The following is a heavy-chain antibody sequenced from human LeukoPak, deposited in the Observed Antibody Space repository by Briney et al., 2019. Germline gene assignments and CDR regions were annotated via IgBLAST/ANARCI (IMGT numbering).Heavy chain of an antibody. CDR2: ISGSGGST. D-gene: IGHD3-9*01. J-gene: IGHJ4*02. CDR3: AKDSYDILTGYYTPGGY. CDR1: GFTFSSYG. Sequence: QSGGSLRLSCAASGFTFSSYGMSWVRQAPGKGLEWVSAISGSGGSTYYVDSVKGRFTISRDNSKNTLYLQMNSLRAEDTAVYYCAKDSYDILTGYYTPGGYWGQGTLVTVSS. V-gene: IGHV3-23*01.